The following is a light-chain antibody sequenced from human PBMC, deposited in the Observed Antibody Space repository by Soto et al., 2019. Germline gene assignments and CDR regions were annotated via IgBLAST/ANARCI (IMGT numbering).Light chain of an antibody. CDR2: DVS. Sequence: IQLTQSPSSLSVSVGDRFTITCRASQTISSWLAWYQQKPGKAPKLLIYDVSTLGSGVPSRFSGSGPGTYFTLTISGLQPDDFGTYYCQQCNTFWTFGQGTKVDIK. J-gene: IGKJ1*01. CDR1: QTISSW. CDR3: QQCNTFWT. V-gene: IGKV1-5*01.